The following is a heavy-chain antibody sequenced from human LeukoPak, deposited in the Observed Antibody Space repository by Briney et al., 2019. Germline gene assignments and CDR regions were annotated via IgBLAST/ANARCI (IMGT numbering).Heavy chain of an antibody. D-gene: IGHD2-15*01. CDR3: ALRYCSGGSCYLAMDV. J-gene: IGHJ6*02. CDR1: VYTFTSYG. CDR2: ISAYNGNT. Sequence: ASVKVSCKASVYTFTSYGISWVRQAPGQGLEWMGWISAYNGNTNYAQKLQGRVTMTTDTSTSTAYMELRSLRSDDTAVYYCALRYCSGGSCYLAMDVWGQGTTVTVSS. V-gene: IGHV1-18*01.